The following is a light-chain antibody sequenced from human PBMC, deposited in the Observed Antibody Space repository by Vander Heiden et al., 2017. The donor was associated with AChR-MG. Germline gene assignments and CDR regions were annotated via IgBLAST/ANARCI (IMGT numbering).Light chain of an antibody. CDR2: EDN. CDR1: GGSIASNY. CDR3: QSYDDTNHGV. Sequence: NFVLTQPHSVSESPGPTVTISCTRSGGSIASNYVQWYQQRPGSAPTTVIFEDNHRPSGVPDRFSGSIDSSSNSASLIISGLKTEDEADYYCQSYDDTNHGVFGGGTKLTVL. V-gene: IGLV6-57*03. J-gene: IGLJ2*01.